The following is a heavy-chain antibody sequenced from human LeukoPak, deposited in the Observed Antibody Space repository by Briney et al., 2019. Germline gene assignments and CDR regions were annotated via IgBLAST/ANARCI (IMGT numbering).Heavy chain of an antibody. CDR1: RFTFSNYS. CDR2: ISSSSSYI. D-gene: IGHD2-2*01. J-gene: IGHJ6*02. Sequence: GGSLRLSCAASRFTFSNYSMNWVRQAPGKGLEWVSSISSSSSYIYYADSVKGRLTISRDNAKNSLYLQMNSLRAEDTAVYYCARGRAVVVPAASMDVWGQGTTVTVSS. V-gene: IGHV3-21*01. CDR3: ARGRAVVVPAASMDV.